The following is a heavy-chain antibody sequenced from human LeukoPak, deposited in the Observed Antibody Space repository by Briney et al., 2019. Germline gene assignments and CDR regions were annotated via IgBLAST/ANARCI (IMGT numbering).Heavy chain of an antibody. V-gene: IGHV4-4*07. CDR2: IYTSGST. J-gene: IGHJ4*02. D-gene: IGHD6-19*01. CDR1: GGSISSYY. Sequence: SETLSLTCTVSGGSISSYYWSWIRQPAGKGLEWIGRIYTSGSTNYNPSLKSRVTMSVDTSKNQFSLKLSSVTAADTAVYYCARAPSSGWHSAFDYWGQGTLVTVSS. CDR3: ARAPSSGWHSAFDY.